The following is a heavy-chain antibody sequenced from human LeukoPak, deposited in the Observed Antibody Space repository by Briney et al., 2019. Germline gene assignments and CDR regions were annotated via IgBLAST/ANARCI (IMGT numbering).Heavy chain of an antibody. J-gene: IGHJ4*02. CDR2: IRSKAYGGTT. V-gene: IGHV3-49*03. D-gene: IGHD2-15*01. Sequence: GGSLRLSCTASGFTFGDYAMSWFRQAPGKGLEWVGFIRSKAYGGTTEYAASVKGRFTISRDDSKSIAYLQMNSLKTEDTAVYYCTGGFRGVVVATSHWGQGTLVTVSS. CDR3: TGGFRGVVVATSH. CDR1: GFTFGDYA.